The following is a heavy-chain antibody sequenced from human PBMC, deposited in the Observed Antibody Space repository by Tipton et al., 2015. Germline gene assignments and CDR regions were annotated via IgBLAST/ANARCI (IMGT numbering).Heavy chain of an antibody. V-gene: IGHV4-4*02. CDR3: ACQDYDSLTRDYQTVDY. CDR1: GDSISGPNW. D-gene: IGHD3-9*01. J-gene: IGHJ4*02. Sequence: TLSLTCVVSGDSISGPNWWSWVRQPPGKGLEWIGTISHSGSTYYNPSLKSRVTMSRDTSKNQFSLKLTSVTAADTAVYYCACQDYDSLTRDYQTVDYWGQGTLVTVSS. CDR2: ISHSGST.